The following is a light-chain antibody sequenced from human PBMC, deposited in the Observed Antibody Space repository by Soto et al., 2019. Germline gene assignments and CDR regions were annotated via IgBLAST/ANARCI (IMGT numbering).Light chain of an antibody. J-gene: IGLJ1*01. CDR3: CSYAGSYSYV. CDR1: SSDVGGYNY. V-gene: IGLV2-11*01. CDR2: DVT. Sequence: QSVLTQPRSVSGPPGQSVAISCTGTSSDVGGYNYVSWYQQHPGKAPKLMIYDVTKRPSGVPDRFSASKSGNTASLTFSGLQADDEADYYCCSYAGSYSYVFGTGTKVTVL.